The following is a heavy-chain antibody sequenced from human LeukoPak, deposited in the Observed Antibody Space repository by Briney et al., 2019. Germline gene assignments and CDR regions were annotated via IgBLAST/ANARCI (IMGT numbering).Heavy chain of an antibody. CDR3: ARRWLRYGSGSFDY. J-gene: IGHJ4*02. V-gene: IGHV4-34*01. D-gene: IGHD3-10*01. Sequence: PSETLSLTCAVYGGSFSGYYWSWIRQPPGKGLEWIGEINHSGSTNYNPSLKSRVTISVDTSKNQFSLKLSSVTAADTAVYYCARRWLRYGSGSFDYWGQGTLVTVSS. CDR1: GGSFSGYY. CDR2: INHSGST.